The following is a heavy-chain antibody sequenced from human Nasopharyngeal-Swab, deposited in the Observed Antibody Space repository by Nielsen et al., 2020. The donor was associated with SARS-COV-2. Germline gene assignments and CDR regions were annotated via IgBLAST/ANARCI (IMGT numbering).Heavy chain of an antibody. CDR3: AKENWGGNMTYYYYYYMDV. D-gene: IGHD7-27*01. CDR1: GFTFSSYG. V-gene: IGHV3-30*02. Sequence: GESLKISCAASGFTFSSYGMHGARQAPGKGLEWEAFIRYDGSNKYYADSVKGRFTISRDNSKNTLYLQMNSLRAEDTAVYYCAKENWGGNMTYYYYYYMDVWGKGTTVTVSS. J-gene: IGHJ6*03. CDR2: IRYDGSNK.